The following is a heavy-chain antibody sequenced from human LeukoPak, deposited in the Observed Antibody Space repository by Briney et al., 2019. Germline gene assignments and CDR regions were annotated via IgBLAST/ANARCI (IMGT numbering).Heavy chain of an antibody. CDR2: ISGSGGST. J-gene: IGHJ4*02. V-gene: IGHV3-23*01. CDR1: GFTFSSYA. Sequence: GSLRLSCAASGFTFSSYAMSWVRQAPGKGLEWVSAISGSGGSTYYADSVKGRFTISRDNSKNTLYLQMNSLRAEDTAVYYCAKRGSGGSGWYGYFDYWGQGTLVTVSS. CDR3: AKRGSGGSGWYGYFDY. D-gene: IGHD6-19*01.